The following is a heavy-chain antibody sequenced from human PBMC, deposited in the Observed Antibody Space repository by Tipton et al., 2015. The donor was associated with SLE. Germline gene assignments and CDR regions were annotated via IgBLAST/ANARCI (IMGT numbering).Heavy chain of an antibody. Sequence: GLVKPSETLSVTCNVSSGSISSRSYYWAWIRQPPGKGLEWIGSIFYSGTSYYNPSLRSRVITSVDTSKNQFSLKLRSVTAADTAVYYCARQSRGILTGLDGFDIWGQGTMVTVSS. CDR2: IFYSGTS. D-gene: IGHD3-9*01. V-gene: IGHV4-39*01. CDR3: ARQSRGILTGLDGFDI. CDR1: SGSISSRSYY. J-gene: IGHJ3*02.